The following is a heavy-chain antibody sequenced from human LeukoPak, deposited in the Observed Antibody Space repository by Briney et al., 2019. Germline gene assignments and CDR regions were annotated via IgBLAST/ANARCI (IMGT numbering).Heavy chain of an antibody. V-gene: IGHV4-34*01. J-gene: IGHJ5*02. CDR1: GGSLRDYY. CDR3: AREGAYTNFVNRFDA. D-gene: IGHD2-2*02. CDR2: INHDGTT. Sequence: SETLSLTCAAYGGSLRDYYWSWIRQPPGKGLEWIGEINHDGTTNYNPSLKSRVIMSVDASKSQFFLTLTPVTAADTAVYYCAREGAYTNFVNRFDAWGQGTLVTVSP.